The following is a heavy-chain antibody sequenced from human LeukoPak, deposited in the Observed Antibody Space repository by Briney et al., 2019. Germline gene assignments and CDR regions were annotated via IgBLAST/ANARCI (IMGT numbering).Heavy chain of an antibody. CDR2: ISGSGGST. Sequence: GGSLRLSCAASGFTFSSYAMSWVRQAPGKGLEWVSAISGSGGSTYYADSVKGRFTISRDNSKNTLYLQMNSPRAEDTAVYYCAKVGRITMIVVVMDHFDYWGQGTLVTVSS. CDR1: GFTFSSYA. CDR3: AKVGRITMIVVVMDHFDY. D-gene: IGHD3-22*01. J-gene: IGHJ4*02. V-gene: IGHV3-23*01.